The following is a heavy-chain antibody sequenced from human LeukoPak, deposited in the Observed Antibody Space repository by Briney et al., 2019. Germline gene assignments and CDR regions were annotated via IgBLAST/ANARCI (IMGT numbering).Heavy chain of an antibody. CDR2: INAGNGNT. CDR3: ARELSYYYYGMDV. D-gene: IGHD5/OR15-5a*01. CDR1: GYTFTSYA. V-gene: IGHV1-3*01. Sequence: AASVKVSCKASGYTFTSYAMHWVRQAPGQRLEWMGWINAGNGNTKYSQKFQGRVTITRDTSAGTAYMELSSLRSEDTAVYYCARELSYYYYGMDVWGQGTTVTVSS. J-gene: IGHJ6*02.